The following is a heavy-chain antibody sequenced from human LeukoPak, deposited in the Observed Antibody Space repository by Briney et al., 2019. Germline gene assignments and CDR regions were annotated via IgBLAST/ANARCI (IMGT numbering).Heavy chain of an antibody. V-gene: IGHV3-48*02. CDR1: GFTLSSYS. D-gene: IGHD2-21*01. CDR2: ISRGGSTI. Sequence: PGGSLRLSCAASGFTLSSYSMNWVRQAPGKGLEWVSYISRGGSTIYYADSVKGRFTISRDNAKNSLYLQMNSLRDEDTAVYYCARVANQTFDIWGQGTMVTVSS. J-gene: IGHJ3*02. CDR3: ARVANQTFDI.